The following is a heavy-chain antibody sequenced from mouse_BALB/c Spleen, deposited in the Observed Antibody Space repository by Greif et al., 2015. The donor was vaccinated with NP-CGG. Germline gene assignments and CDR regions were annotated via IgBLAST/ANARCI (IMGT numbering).Heavy chain of an antibody. CDR2: INPGSGGT. CDR1: GYAFTNYL. D-gene: IGHD4-1*01. J-gene: IGHJ3*01. CDR3: ARVTGTAWFAY. V-gene: IGHV1-54*01. Sequence: QVQLQQPGAELVRPGTSVKVSCKASGYAFTNYLIEWVKQRPGQGLEWIGVINPGSGGTNYNEKFKGKATLTADKSSSTAYMQLSSLTSDDSAVYFCARVTGTAWFAYWGQGTLVTVSA.